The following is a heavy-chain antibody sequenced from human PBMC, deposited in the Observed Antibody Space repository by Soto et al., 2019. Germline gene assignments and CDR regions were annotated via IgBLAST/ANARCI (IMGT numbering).Heavy chain of an antibody. CDR2: VSPNNGNT. D-gene: IGHD3-16*02. Sequence: ASVKVSCKASGYIFTTYSIAWVRQAPGQGLEWVGWVSPNNGNTNYAQNVQGRVTMTTDTSTTTAYMELRSLTSDDTAVYYCARSSGGVFGIIIEGSNWLAPWGQGSLVTVSS. J-gene: IGHJ5*02. CDR1: GYIFTTYS. V-gene: IGHV1-18*04. CDR3: ARSSGGVFGIIIEGSNWLAP.